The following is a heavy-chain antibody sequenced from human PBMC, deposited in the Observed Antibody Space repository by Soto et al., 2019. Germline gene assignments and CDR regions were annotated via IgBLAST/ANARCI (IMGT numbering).Heavy chain of an antibody. V-gene: IGHV1-69*02. Sequence: ASVKVSCKASGGTFSSYTISWVRQAPGQGLEWMGRIIPILGIANYAQKFQGRVTITADKSTSTAYMELSSLRSEDTAVYYCARNMYSGYDLLYYYYMDVWGKGTTVTVSS. CDR1: GGTFSSYT. D-gene: IGHD5-12*01. J-gene: IGHJ6*03. CDR2: IIPILGIA. CDR3: ARNMYSGYDLLYYYYMDV.